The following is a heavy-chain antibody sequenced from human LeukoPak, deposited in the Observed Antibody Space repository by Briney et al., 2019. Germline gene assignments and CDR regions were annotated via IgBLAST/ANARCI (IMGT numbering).Heavy chain of an antibody. CDR1: GYTLTELS. J-gene: IGHJ4*02. V-gene: IGHV1-24*01. Sequence: ASVKVSCKVSGYTLTELSMHWVRQAPGKGLEWMGGFDPEDGETIYAQKFQGRVTMTEDTSTDTAYMELSSLRSEDTVVYYCATDSSGYYHAPYFDYWGQGTLVTVSS. CDR2: FDPEDGET. D-gene: IGHD3-22*01. CDR3: ATDSSGYYHAPYFDY.